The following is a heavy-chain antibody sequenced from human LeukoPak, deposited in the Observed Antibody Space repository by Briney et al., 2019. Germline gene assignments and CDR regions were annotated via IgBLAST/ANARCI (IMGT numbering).Heavy chain of an antibody. CDR1: GGSISSSSYY. D-gene: IGHD3-3*01. CDR2: IYYSGST. Sequence: SETLSLTCTVSGGSISSSSYYWGWIRQPPGKGLEWIGSIYYSGSTYYNPSLKSRVTISVDTPKNQFSLKLSSVTAADTAVYYCARQDYDFWSGYLGGILDYWGQGTLVTVSS. J-gene: IGHJ4*02. V-gene: IGHV4-39*01. CDR3: ARQDYDFWSGYLGGILDY.